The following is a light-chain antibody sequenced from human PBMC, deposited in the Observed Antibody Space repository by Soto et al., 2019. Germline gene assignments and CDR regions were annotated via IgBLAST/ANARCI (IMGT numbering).Light chain of an antibody. CDR3: SSSTGSSTHVL. CDR1: SSDVGGYNY. Sequence: QSALTQPASVSGSPGQWITISCAGTSSDVGGYNYVSWYQQYPGKAPKLMIYDVNSRPSGVSNRFSGSKSGNTASLTISGLQAEDEAEYYCSSSTGSSTHVLFGGGTKLTVL. J-gene: IGLJ2*01. V-gene: IGLV2-14*01. CDR2: DVN.